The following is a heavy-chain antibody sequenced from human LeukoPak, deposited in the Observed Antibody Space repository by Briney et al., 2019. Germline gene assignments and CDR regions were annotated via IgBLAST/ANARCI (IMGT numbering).Heavy chain of an antibody. J-gene: IGHJ4*02. CDR2: IYPAVSHT. V-gene: IGHV5-51*01. CDR3: ARLSDTATFDY. CDR1: EYIFTSYW. D-gene: IGHD5-18*01. Sequence: GESLKISCKGSEYIFTSYWIGWVRQMPGKGLEWMGIIYPAVSHTRYSPSFQGQVTISADKSISTAYLQWSSLKASDTAMYYCARLSDTATFDYWGQGTLVTVSS.